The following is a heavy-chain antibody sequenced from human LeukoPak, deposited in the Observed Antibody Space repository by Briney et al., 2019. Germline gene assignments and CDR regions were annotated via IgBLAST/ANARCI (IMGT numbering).Heavy chain of an antibody. V-gene: IGHV4-31*03. CDR1: GGSISSDY. CDR2: IYYSGST. Sequence: PSETLSLTCTVSGGSISSDYWSWIRQHPGKGLEWIGYIYYSGSTYYNPSLKSRVTISVDTSKNQFSLKLSSVTAADTAVYYCARGGPRLTYFDYWGQGTLVTVSS. CDR3: ARGGPRLTYFDY. D-gene: IGHD3-16*01. J-gene: IGHJ4*02.